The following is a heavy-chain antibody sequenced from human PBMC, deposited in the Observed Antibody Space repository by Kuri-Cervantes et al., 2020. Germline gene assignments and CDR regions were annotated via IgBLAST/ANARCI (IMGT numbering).Heavy chain of an antibody. V-gene: IGHV3-23*01. CDR3: ARDEGSGSHYKVLLY. D-gene: IGHD3-10*01. CDR1: GFTFSSYA. CDR2: ISGAGETI. Sequence: ETLSLTCAASGFTFSSYAMSWVRQAPGKGPEWIALISGAGETILYADSVKGRFTISRDNSRNTLYLQMNSLRAEDTAVYSCARDEGSGSHYKVLLYWGQGTLVTVSS. J-gene: IGHJ4*02.